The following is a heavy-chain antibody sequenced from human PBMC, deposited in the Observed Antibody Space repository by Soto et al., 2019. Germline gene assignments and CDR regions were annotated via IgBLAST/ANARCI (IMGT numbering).Heavy chain of an antibody. V-gene: IGHV1-69*02. CDR2: IIPILGIA. Sequence: QVQLVQSGAEVKKPGSSVKVSCKASGGTFSSYTISWVRQAPGQGLEWMGRIIPILGIANYAQKFQGRVTITADKATSTAYMELSSLRSEDTAVYYCANLRFGELPTSYWGQGTLVTVSS. CDR3: ANLRFGELPTSY. D-gene: IGHD3-10*01. CDR1: GGTFSSYT. J-gene: IGHJ4*02.